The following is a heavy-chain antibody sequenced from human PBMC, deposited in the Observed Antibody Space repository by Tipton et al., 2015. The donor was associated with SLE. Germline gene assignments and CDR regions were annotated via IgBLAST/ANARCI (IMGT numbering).Heavy chain of an antibody. CDR1: GGSISSPSYY. CDR3: ARTFPYGGFDP. D-gene: IGHD4-23*01. CDR2: IYTTGST. J-gene: IGHJ5*02. Sequence: TLSLTCTVSGGSISSPSYYWNWIRQPAGKGLEWIGRIYTTGSTNYNPSLKSRVTISVDTSKNQFFLRLSSVTAADTAVYYCARTFPYGGFDPWGQGPWSPSPQ. V-gene: IGHV4-61*02.